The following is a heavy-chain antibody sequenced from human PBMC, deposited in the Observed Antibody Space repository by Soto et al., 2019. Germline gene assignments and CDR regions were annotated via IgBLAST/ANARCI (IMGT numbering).Heavy chain of an antibody. D-gene: IGHD5-12*01. Sequence: ASVKVSCKVSGYTLAELSMHWVRQAPGKGLEWMGGFDPEDGETIYAQKFQGRVTMTEDTSTDTAYMELSSLRSEDTAVYYCATIEWLRQYGTFDYWGQGTLVTVSS. CDR2: FDPEDGET. V-gene: IGHV1-24*01. CDR3: ATIEWLRQYGTFDY. J-gene: IGHJ4*02. CDR1: GYTLAELS.